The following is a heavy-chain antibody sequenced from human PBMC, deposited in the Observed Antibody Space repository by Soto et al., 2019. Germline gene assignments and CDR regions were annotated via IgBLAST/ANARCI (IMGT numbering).Heavy chain of an antibody. J-gene: IGHJ4*02. D-gene: IGHD5-18*01. CDR3: GRGGSDSPMAPGY. CDR1: GFTFSSSW. Sequence: PGGSLRLSCAASGFTFSSSWMHWVRQAPGKGLVWVSRINPDGSATNYADSVKGRFTISRDNAKNTLNLQMNSLRAEDTAVFYCGRGGSDSPMAPGYWGQGTLVTVSS. V-gene: IGHV3-74*01. CDR2: INPDGSAT.